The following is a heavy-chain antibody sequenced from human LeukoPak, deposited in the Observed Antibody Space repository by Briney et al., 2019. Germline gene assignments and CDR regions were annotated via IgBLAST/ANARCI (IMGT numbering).Heavy chain of an antibody. CDR2: ISDSGSN. Sequence: SETLSLTCTVSRASINNYHWSWIRQPPGKGLEWIGTISDSGSNNYNTSLKSRVSFSEDTSKNYLSLNLTSVTVADTAVYYCARHSRRLGAAGTLDSWGLGTLVVVS. CDR1: RASINNYH. J-gene: IGHJ4*02. CDR3: ARHSRRLGAAGTLDS. V-gene: IGHV4-59*01. D-gene: IGHD6-13*01.